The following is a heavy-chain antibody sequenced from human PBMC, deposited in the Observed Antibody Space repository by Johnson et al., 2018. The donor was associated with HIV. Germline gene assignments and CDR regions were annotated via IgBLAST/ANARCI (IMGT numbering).Heavy chain of an antibody. CDR3: ARERLVGYSSSAGAFDI. D-gene: IGHD6-6*01. Sequence: QVQLVESVGGVVQPGRSLRLSCAASGFTFSSYAMHWVRQAPGKGLEWVAVISYDGSNKYYADSVKGRFTISRDNSKNTLYLQMNSLRAEDTAVYYCARERLVGYSSSAGAFDIWGQGTMVTVSS. J-gene: IGHJ3*02. V-gene: IGHV3-30-3*01. CDR2: ISYDGSNK. CDR1: GFTFSSYA.